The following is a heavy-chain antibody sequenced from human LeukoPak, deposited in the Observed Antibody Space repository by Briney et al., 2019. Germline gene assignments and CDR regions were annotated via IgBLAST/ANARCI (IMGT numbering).Heavy chain of an antibody. V-gene: IGHV3-23*01. CDR2: ISGIGRTT. CDR3: AKGQVTGHPYFYMDV. CDR1: GFNFNIYP. Sequence: GGSLRPSCAASGFNFNIYPMSWVRQAPGKGLEWVSSISGIGRTTYYADSVKGRFTIYRDNSKNTLYLQMNSLRAEDTAVYYCAKGQVTGHPYFYMDVWGKGTTVTVSS. J-gene: IGHJ6*03. D-gene: IGHD2-21*02.